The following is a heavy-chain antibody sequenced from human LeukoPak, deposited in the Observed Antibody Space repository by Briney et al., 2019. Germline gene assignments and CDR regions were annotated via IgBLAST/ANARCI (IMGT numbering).Heavy chain of an antibody. J-gene: IGHJ4*02. CDR1: GFTFSSYG. CDR3: AKRVQLWLDYFDY. V-gene: IGHV3-23*01. D-gene: IGHD5-18*01. CDR2: ISGSGGST. Sequence: GGTLRLSCAASGFTFSSYGMSWVRQAPGKGLVWVSAISGSGGSTYYADSVKGRFTISRDNSKNTLYLQMNSLRAEDTAVYYCAKRVQLWLDYFDYWGQGTLVTVSS.